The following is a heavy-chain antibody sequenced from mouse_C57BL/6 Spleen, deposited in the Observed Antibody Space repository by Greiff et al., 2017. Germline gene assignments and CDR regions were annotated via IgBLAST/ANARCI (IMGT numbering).Heavy chain of an antibody. D-gene: IGHD2-3*01. CDR2: IDPETGGT. CDR3: TRWPDGYDY. V-gene: IGHV1-15*01. J-gene: IGHJ2*01. CDR1: GYTFTDYE. Sequence: VQLQASGAELVRPGASVTLSCKASGYTFTDYEMHWVKQTPVHGLEWIGAIDPETGGTAYNQKFKGKAILTADKSSSTAYMELRSLTSEDSAVYYCTRWPDGYDYWGQGTTLTVSS.